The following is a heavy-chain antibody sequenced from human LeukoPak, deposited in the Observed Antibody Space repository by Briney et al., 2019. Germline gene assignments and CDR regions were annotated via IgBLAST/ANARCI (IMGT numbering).Heavy chain of an antibody. Sequence: GGSLRLSCAASGFTFSSYAMSWVRQAPGKGVEWVSGISGSVESTYYADSVKGRFTISRDNSKNTLYLQMNSLTAEDTAVYYCAKASTYYYDSSAYYKDSWGRGTLVTVSS. J-gene: IGHJ4*02. CDR2: ISGSVEST. D-gene: IGHD3-22*01. CDR1: GFTFSSYA. V-gene: IGHV3-23*01. CDR3: AKASTYYYDSSAYYKDS.